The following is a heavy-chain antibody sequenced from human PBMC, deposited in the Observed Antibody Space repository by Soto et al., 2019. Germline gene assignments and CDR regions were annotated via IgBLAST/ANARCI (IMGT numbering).Heavy chain of an antibody. D-gene: IGHD2-21*01. V-gene: IGHV3-48*01. Sequence: GVSLRLSCAASGFTFSSYSMNWVRQAPGKGLEWISYISSSSSAIYYADTVRGRFTGSRDNAKNSLYLQMNSLRVEDTAVYYCVRQNWDSYFSYFDSWGQGTLVTVSS. J-gene: IGHJ4*02. CDR3: VRQNWDSYFSYFDS. CDR1: GFTFSSYS. CDR2: ISSSSSAI.